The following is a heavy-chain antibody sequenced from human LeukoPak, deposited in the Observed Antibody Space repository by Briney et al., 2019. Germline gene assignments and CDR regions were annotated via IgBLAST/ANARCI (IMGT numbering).Heavy chain of an antibody. CDR3: ARVSSYAKDY. Sequence: GGSLRLSCAASGLTFSSYEMNWVRQAPGKGLKQVSDISSSGRIIYYADSVKGRFTISRDNTKNSLNLQMNSLRAEDTAVYYCARVSSYAKDYWGQGTLVTVSS. D-gene: IGHD3-16*01. CDR2: ISSSGRII. V-gene: IGHV3-48*03. J-gene: IGHJ4*02. CDR1: GLTFSSYE.